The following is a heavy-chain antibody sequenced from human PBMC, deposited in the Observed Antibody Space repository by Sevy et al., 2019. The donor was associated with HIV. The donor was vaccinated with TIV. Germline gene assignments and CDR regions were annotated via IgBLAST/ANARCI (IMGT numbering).Heavy chain of an antibody. V-gene: IGHV3-23*01. CDR2: ISGNGETT. D-gene: IGHD3-3*02. Sequence: GGSLRLSCVASGFTFSSYAMSWVRQAPGKGLEWVSSISGNGETTNYADSVKGRFTISRDNSKNTVYLQMNSLRAEDTAVHHCVRHWDYWGPGTQVTVSS. J-gene: IGHJ4*02. CDR3: VRHWDY. CDR1: GFTFSSYA.